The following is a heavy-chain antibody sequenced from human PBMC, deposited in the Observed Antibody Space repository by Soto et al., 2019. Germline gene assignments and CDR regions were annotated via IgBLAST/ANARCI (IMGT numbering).Heavy chain of an antibody. CDR1: GFTFSSYG. CDR2: ISYDGSNK. CDR3: AKEGRRQQLDRPTVRGMDV. J-gene: IGHJ6*02. Sequence: QVQLVESGGGVVQPGRSLRLSCAASGFTFSSYGMHWVRQAPGKGLEWVAVISYDGSNKYYADSVKGRFTISRYNSKNTLYLQMNSLRAEDTAVYYCAKEGRRQQLDRPTVRGMDVWGQGSTVTVSS. V-gene: IGHV3-30*18. D-gene: IGHD6-13*01.